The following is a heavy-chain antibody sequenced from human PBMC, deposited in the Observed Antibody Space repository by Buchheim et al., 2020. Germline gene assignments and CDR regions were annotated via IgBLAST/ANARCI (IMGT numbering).Heavy chain of an antibody. CDR1: GFTFSSYS. J-gene: IGHJ5*02. D-gene: IGHD4-17*01. Sequence: EVQLVESGGGLVKPGGSLRLSCAASGFTFSSYSMNWVRQAPGKGLEWVSSISSSSSYIYYADSVKGRFTISRDNAKNSLYLQMNSLRAEDTAVYYCARDLMDDGDYFPPNWFDPWGQGTL. V-gene: IGHV3-21*01. CDR3: ARDLMDDGDYFPPNWFDP. CDR2: ISSSSSYI.